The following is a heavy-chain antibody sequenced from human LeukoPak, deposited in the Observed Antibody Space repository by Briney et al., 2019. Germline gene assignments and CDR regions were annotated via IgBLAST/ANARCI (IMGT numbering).Heavy chain of an antibody. CDR1: GGSISNYY. J-gene: IGHJ5*02. CDR3: ARTRGPNWFDP. Sequence: SETLSLTCTVSGGSISNYYWSWIRQPPGKGLEWIGYIYTSGSTNYNPSLKSRVTISVDTSKNQFSLKLSSVTAAGTAVYYCARTRGPNWFDPWGQGTLVTVSS. CDR2: IYTSGST. V-gene: IGHV4-4*09.